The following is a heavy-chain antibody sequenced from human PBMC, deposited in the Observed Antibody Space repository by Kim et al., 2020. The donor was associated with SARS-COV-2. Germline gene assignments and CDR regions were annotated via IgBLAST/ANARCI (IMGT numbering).Heavy chain of an antibody. CDR2: ISSNGGST. CDR1: GFTFSSYA. V-gene: IGHV3-64D*06. D-gene: IGHD3-3*01. Sequence: GGSLRLSCSASGFTFSSYAMHWVRQAPGKGLEYVSAISSNGGSTYYADSVKGRFTISRDNSKNTLYLQMSSLRAEDTAVYYCVKCPRSLRFLEWLLCYFDYWGQGTLVTVSS. J-gene: IGHJ4*02. CDR3: VKCPRSLRFLEWLLCYFDY.